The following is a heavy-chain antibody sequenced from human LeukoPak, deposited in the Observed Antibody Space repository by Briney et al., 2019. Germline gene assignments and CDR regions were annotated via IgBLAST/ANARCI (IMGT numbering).Heavy chain of an antibody. CDR2: INHSGST. V-gene: IGHV4-34*01. Sequence: SETLSLNCAVYGGSFGGYYWSWFRQPPGKGLEGMGEINHSGSTNYNPSLKSRVTISVDMSKNQFSLKLSSVTAADTAVYYCARGYGSGSSYYYYGMDVWGQGTTVTVSS. J-gene: IGHJ6*02. CDR3: ARGYGSGSSYYYYGMDV. D-gene: IGHD3-10*01. CDR1: GGSFGGYY.